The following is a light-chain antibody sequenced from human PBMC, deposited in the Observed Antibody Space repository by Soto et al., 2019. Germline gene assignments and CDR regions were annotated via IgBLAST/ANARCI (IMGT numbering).Light chain of an antibody. Sequence: QSVLTQPPSASGSPGQSVTISCTGTSSDVGAYKYVSWYQQHPGKVPKLMIYEVNKRPSGVPDRFSGSKSGNTASLTVSGLQAEDEADYYCSSYAGSNNVFGTGTKLTVL. CDR3: SSYAGSNNV. CDR1: SSDVGAYKY. V-gene: IGLV2-8*01. J-gene: IGLJ1*01. CDR2: EVN.